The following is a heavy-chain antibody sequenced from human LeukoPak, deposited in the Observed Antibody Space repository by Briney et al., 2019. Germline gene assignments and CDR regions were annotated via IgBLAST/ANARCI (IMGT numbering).Heavy chain of an antibody. CDR1: GGSITNYY. J-gene: IGHJ4*02. CDR2: IYNSGST. CDR3: ARYNDNFDY. V-gene: IGHV4-59*01. D-gene: IGHD3-22*01. Sequence: SETLSLTCAVSGGSITNYYWSWIWQPPGKGLEWIGYIYNSGSTNYNPSLKSRVTISVDTSKNQFSLKLSSLTPADTAVYYCARYNDNFDYWGQGTLVTVSS.